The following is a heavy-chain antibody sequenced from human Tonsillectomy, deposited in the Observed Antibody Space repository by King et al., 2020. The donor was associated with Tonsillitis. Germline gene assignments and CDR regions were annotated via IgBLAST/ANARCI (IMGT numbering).Heavy chain of an antibody. D-gene: IGHD3-16*01. CDR2: IWYDGSNK. CDR1: GFTFSSYA. Sequence: QVQLVESGGGVFLPGGSLRLSCAASGFTFSSYAMHWLRQAPGKGLEWVAVIWYDGSNKSYGDSVQGRFTISRDNSKNTLYLQMNSLRDEEPAVYYCARTARGSAVNDAFDIWGQGTMVTVSS. V-gene: IGHV3-33*08. J-gene: IGHJ3*02. CDR3: ARTARGSAVNDAFDI.